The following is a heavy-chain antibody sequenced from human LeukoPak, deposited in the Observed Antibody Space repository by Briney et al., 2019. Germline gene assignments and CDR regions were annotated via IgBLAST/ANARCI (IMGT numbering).Heavy chain of an antibody. D-gene: IGHD1-26*01. Sequence: GGSLRLSCAASGFTFSRYAMHGVRQAPDKGLEWVAVISYDGSNKYYADSVKGRFTMSRDNSKNTLFLQMNSLRAEDTAVYYCARDRSGTGPAVLYYFDYWGQGTLVTVSS. CDR1: GFTFSRYA. J-gene: IGHJ4*02. CDR2: ISYDGSNK. V-gene: IGHV3-30*04. CDR3: ARDRSGTGPAVLYYFDY.